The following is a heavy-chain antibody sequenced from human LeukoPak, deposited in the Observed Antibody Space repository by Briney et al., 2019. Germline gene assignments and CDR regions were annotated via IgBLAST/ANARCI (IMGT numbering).Heavy chain of an antibody. Sequence: GGSLRLSCAASGFTFSSYAMSWARQAPGKGLEWVSAISISGDNTYYPDSVKGRFTVSRDNAKNTLYLQMNSLRAEDTAVYYCAKDPLIGGQPRWGQGTLVTVSS. CDR3: AKDPLIGGQPR. CDR1: GFTFSSYA. J-gene: IGHJ4*02. V-gene: IGHV3-23*01. D-gene: IGHD2-2*01. CDR2: ISISGDNT.